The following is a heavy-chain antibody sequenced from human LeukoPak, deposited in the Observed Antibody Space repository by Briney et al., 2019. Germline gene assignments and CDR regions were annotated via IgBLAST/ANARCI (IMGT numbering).Heavy chain of an antibody. V-gene: IGHV3-66*02. CDR2: IYSGGTT. CDR3: ARDPRYCSSSRCSTKGYDY. J-gene: IGHJ4*02. Sequence: PGASLRLSCAASGFTVSSNYMSCVRHAPGKGLEWVSVIYSGGTTYYADSVKGRFTISRDNSKNTLYLQMNSLRPEDTAVYYCARDPRYCSSSRCSTKGYDYWGQGTLVTVSS. D-gene: IGHD2-2*02. CDR1: GFTVSSNY.